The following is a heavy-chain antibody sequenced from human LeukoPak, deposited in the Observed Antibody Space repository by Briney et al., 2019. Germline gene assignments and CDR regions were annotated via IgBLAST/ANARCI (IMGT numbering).Heavy chain of an antibody. D-gene: IGHD3-9*01. CDR1: GFTFDDYA. CDR2: ISWNSGSI. Sequence: GGSLRLSCAAPGFTFDDYAMHWVRQAPGKGLEWVSGISWNSGSIGYADSVKGRFTISRDNAKNSLYLQMNSLRAEDTALYYCAKDERRGYDILTGLFDYWGQGTLVTVSS. CDR3: AKDERRGYDILTGLFDY. V-gene: IGHV3-9*01. J-gene: IGHJ4*02.